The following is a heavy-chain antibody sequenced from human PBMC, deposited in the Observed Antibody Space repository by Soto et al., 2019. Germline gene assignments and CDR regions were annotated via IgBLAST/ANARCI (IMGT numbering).Heavy chain of an antibody. Sequence: SQTLSLTFAISGDSVSSNSAAWNWIRQSPSRGLEWLGRTYYRSKWYNDYAVSVKSRITINPDTSKNQFSLQPNSVTPEDTAVYYCARDSSNAARPLLDYWGQGTLVTVSS. CDR3: ARDSSNAARPLLDY. CDR2: TYYRSKWYN. V-gene: IGHV6-1*01. D-gene: IGHD6-6*01. J-gene: IGHJ4*02. CDR1: GDSVSSNSAA.